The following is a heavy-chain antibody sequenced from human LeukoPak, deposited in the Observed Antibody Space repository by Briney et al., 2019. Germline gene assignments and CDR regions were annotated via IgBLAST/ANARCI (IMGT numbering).Heavy chain of an antibody. CDR3: AKGIYSSGWSYFDY. J-gene: IGHJ4*01. CDR2: LSGSGITT. CDR1: GFTFSNSA. Sequence: GGSLRLSCAASGFTFSNSAMSWDRQAPGKGLEWVSTLSGSGITTYYADSVKGRFTISRDNSKNTLYLQMNSLRAEDTAVYYCAKGIYSSGWSYFDYWGHGTLVTVSS. D-gene: IGHD6-19*01. V-gene: IGHV3-23*01.